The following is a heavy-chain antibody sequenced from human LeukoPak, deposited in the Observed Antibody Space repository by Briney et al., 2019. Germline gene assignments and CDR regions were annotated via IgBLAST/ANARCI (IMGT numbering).Heavy chain of an antibody. J-gene: IGHJ4*02. CDR3: AREGDIVATTSFFFDY. V-gene: IGHV3-53*01. D-gene: IGHD5-12*01. Sequence: GGSLRLSCAASGFTVSNNYVSWVRQAPGKGLEWLSVIYSGGSTYYADSVKGRFTISRDNSKNTLYLQMNSLRAEDTAVYYCAREGDIVATTSFFFDYWGQGTLVIVSS. CDR2: IYSGGST. CDR1: GFTVSNNY.